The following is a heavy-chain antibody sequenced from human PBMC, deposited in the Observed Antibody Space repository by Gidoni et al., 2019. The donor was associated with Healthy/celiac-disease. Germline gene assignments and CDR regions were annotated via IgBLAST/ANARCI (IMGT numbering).Heavy chain of an antibody. J-gene: IGHJ3*02. Sequence: EVQLLESGGGLVQPGGSLRLSCAASGFTFSRYAMSWVRQAPGKGLEWVSAISGSGGSTYYADSVKGRFTISRDNSKNTLYLQMTSLRAEDTAVYYCAKDLPGGYSYGFDAFDIWGQGTMVTVSS. CDR2: ISGSGGST. CDR1: GFTFSRYA. CDR3: AKDLPGGYSYGFDAFDI. D-gene: IGHD5-18*01. V-gene: IGHV3-23*01.